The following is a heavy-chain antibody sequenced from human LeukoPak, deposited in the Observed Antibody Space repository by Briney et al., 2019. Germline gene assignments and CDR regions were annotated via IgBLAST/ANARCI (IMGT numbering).Heavy chain of an antibody. CDR3: PGSREWLLLRGAFDL. Sequence: SESLSPTCTVAGGSTGSLYWSWVRQPAGRGLEWIGRTYTSGSTNYNPSLKSRVTLPVDRSKDQFSWNLACGAAAATAVYYGPGSREWLLLRGAFDLWGQGTRVTVSS. D-gene: IGHD3-22*01. CDR2: TYTSGST. V-gene: IGHV4-4*07. CDR1: GGSTGSLY. J-gene: IGHJ3*01.